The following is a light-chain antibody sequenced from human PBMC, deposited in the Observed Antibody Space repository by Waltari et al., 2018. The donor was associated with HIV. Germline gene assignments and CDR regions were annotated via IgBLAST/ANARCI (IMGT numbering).Light chain of an antibody. CDR2: DVT. CDR1: SRDVGGYNF. Sequence: QSALTQPRSVSGSPGQSVTISCTGTSRDVGGYNFVSWYQQHPGKAPRLLIYDVTQRTSGVPDRFSCAKSDNTASRTISGLQAEDDGDYYCCSYAGSYIWVFGGGTSLTVL. CDR3: CSYAGSYIWV. J-gene: IGLJ3*02. V-gene: IGLV2-11*01.